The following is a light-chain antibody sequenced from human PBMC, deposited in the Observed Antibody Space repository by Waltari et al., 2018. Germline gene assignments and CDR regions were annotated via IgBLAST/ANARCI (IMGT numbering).Light chain of an antibody. J-gene: IGKJ4*01. CDR2: AAS. CDR1: QYITGSW. Sequence: EIVLTQSPGTLSLSPGERVTLSCRASQYITGSWMTWYHQKPRQAPRLLIYAASTRAPGVPDRCSGSGSGTDFTLTISRLEPEDSAIYYCQQYDGSVVTFGGGTKVEIK. V-gene: IGKV3-20*01. CDR3: QQYDGSVVT.